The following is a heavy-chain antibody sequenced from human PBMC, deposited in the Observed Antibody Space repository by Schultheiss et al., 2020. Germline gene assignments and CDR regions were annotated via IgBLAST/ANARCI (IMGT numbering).Heavy chain of an antibody. CDR1: GFTFSSYW. V-gene: IGHV3-7*01. D-gene: IGHD3-3*01. Sequence: GGSLRLSCAASGFTFSSYWMSWVRQAPGKGLEWVANIKQDGSEKYYVDSVKGRFTISRDNAKNSLYLQMSSLRAEDTAVYYCARDAVYSNFWSGSGYWGQGTLVTVSS. CDR3: ARDAVYSNFWSGSGY. CDR2: IKQDGSEK. J-gene: IGHJ4*02.